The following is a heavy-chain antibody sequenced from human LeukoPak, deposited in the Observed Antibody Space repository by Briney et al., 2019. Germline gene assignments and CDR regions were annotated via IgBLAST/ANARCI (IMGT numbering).Heavy chain of an antibody. D-gene: IGHD3-10*01. CDR2: ISGSGRST. CDR1: GFNFSRNA. Sequence: GGSLRLSCAASGFNFSRNAITWVRQAPGKGLEWVSAISGSGRSTYYADSVKGRFTISRDNSKNTLYLQMNSMRAEDTAIYYCAKDQGFGDPPSDYWGQGTLVTVSS. J-gene: IGHJ4*02. V-gene: IGHV3-23*01. CDR3: AKDQGFGDPPSDY.